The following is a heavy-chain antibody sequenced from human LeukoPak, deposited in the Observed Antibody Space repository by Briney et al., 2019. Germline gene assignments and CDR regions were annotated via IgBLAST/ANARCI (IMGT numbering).Heavy chain of an antibody. V-gene: IGHV4-38-2*01. J-gene: IGHJ5*02. Sequence: SETLSLTCAVSGYSISSGYYWGWIRQPPGKGLEWIGSIYHSGSTYYNPSLRSRATISVDTSKNQFSLKLSSVTAADTAVYYCARTYSSSWYQSSDWFDPWGQGTLVTVSS. D-gene: IGHD6-13*01. CDR3: ARTYSSSWYQSSDWFDP. CDR2: IYHSGST. CDR1: GYSISSGYY.